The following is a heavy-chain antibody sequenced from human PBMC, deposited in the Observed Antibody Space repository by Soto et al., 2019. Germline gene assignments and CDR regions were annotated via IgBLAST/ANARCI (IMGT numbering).Heavy chain of an antibody. J-gene: IGHJ4*02. CDR1: GYTFTSYA. V-gene: IGHV1-3*01. D-gene: IGHD2-2*01. Sequence: ASVKVSCKASGYTFTSYAMHWVRQAPGHRLEWLGWIHAGNGKTKYSPKFQGRVTITRDTSASTTYMELSGLRSEDTAVYYCVRDSSYDYWGQGTLVTVSS. CDR3: VRDSSYDY. CDR2: IHAGNGKT.